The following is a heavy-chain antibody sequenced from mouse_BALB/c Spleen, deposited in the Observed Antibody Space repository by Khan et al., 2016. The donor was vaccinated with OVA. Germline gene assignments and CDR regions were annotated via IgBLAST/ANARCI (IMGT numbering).Heavy chain of an antibody. CDR2: IYPGISDT. Sequence: EVQLQQSGTVLARPGASVKMSCKASGYSFTSYWMHWVKQRPGLGLEWMGAIYPGISDTRYKQKFKGKAKLTAVTSDTTAYMELSSLTNEDSAVYYCTISYDSYYVDYWGQGTLLTVSS. CDR1: GYSFTSYW. V-gene: IGHV1-5*01. CDR3: TISYDSYYVDY. J-gene: IGHJ2*01. D-gene: IGHD2-4*01.